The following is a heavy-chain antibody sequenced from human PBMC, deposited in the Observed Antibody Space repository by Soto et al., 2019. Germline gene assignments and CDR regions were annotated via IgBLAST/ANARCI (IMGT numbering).Heavy chain of an antibody. CDR3: VREPTPSWYREYYYGMDV. CDR1: GFTFSSYG. D-gene: IGHD6-13*01. Sequence: QVQLVESGGGVVQPGRSLRLSCAASGFTFSSYGMHWVRQAPGKGLEWVAVIWYDGSNKYYADSVKGRFTISRDNSKNTLYLQMNSLRAEDTAVYYCVREPTPSWYREYYYGMDVWGQGTTVTVSS. CDR2: IWYDGSNK. V-gene: IGHV3-33*01. J-gene: IGHJ6*02.